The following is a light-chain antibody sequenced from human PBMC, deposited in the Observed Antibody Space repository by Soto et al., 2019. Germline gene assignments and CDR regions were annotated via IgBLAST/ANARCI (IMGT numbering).Light chain of an antibody. V-gene: IGKV1-5*01. Sequence: DIQMTQSPSTLSASVGDRVTITCRASQNINTWLAWYQQKPGKAPKFLTYDASSLENGVPSRFSGSGSGTEFTLTISSLQPDDFATYYCQQYNTYSTFGQGTKVEIK. J-gene: IGKJ1*01. CDR2: DAS. CDR1: QNINTW. CDR3: QQYNTYST.